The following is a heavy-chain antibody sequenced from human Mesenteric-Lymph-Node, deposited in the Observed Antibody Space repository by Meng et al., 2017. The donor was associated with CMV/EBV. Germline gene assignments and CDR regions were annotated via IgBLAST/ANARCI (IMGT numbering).Heavy chain of an antibody. CDR3: AKLVSYYYYYGMDV. CDR1: GFTFSSYS. CDR2: SIGRNSNT. V-gene: IGHV3-21*04. Sequence: GESLKISCAASGFTFSSYSMNWVRQAPGKGLEWVSSSIGRNSNTFYADSVRGRFTVSRDNDKKSLYLQMNSMRAEDTAVYYCAKLVSYYYYYGMDVWGQGTTVTVSS. J-gene: IGHJ6*02.